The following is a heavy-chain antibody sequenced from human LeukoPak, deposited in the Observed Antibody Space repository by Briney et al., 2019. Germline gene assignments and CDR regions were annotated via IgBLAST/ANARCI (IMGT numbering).Heavy chain of an antibody. CDR1: GFTFDDYG. J-gene: IGHJ4*02. V-gene: IGHV3-20*04. D-gene: IGHD2-2*01. Sequence: PGGSLRLSCAASGFTFDDYGMSWVRQAPGKGLEWVSGINWNGGSTGYADSVKGRFTISRDNAKNSLYLQMNSLRAEDTALYYCARDICRYGYSSSTYRDPFDYWGQGTLVTVSS. CDR2: INWNGGST. CDR3: ARDICRYGYSSSTYRDPFDY.